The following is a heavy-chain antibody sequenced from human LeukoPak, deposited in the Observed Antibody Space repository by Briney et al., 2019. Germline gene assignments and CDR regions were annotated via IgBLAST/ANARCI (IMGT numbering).Heavy chain of an antibody. Sequence: AGSMSLSSTVSGFTFSITWTSWVSQAPRKGLEWVGRIKSKTDGGTTDYAAPVAGRFTISRDDSKNTLYLQMNSLKTEDTAVYYCTTDPIPRGAWGQGTLVTVSS. CDR3: TTDPIPRGA. V-gene: IGHV3-15*01. CDR2: IKSKTDGGTT. CDR1: GFTFSITW. J-gene: IGHJ5*02.